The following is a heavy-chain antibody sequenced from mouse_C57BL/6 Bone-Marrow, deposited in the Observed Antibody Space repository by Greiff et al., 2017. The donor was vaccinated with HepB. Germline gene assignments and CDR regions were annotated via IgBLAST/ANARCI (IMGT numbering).Heavy chain of an antibody. Sequence: DVKLVESGGGLVKPGGSLKLSCAASGFTFSDYGMHWVRQAPEKGLEWVAYISSGSSTIYYADTVKGRFTISSDNAKNTLCLQMTSLRSEDTAMYYCARGWYFDVWGTGTTVTVSS. J-gene: IGHJ1*03. CDR2: ISSGSSTI. CDR1: GFTFSDYG. V-gene: IGHV5-17*01. CDR3: ARGWYFDV.